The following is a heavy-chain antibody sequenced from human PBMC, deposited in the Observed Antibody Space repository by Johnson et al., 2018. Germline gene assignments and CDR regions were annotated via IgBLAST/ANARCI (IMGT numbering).Heavy chain of an antibody. CDR1: GFTFSSYS. D-gene: IGHD3-22*01. Sequence: VQLVQSGGGLVKPGGSLRLSCAASGFTFSSYSMNWVRQAPGKGLEWVSSISSSSSYIYYADSVKGRFTISRDNAKNSLYLQMKSLRAEDTAVYYWASILPDYYDSSGYYPREYYYYYYMDVWGKGTTVTVSS. V-gene: IGHV3-21*01. J-gene: IGHJ6*03. CDR2: ISSSSSYI. CDR3: ASILPDYYDSSGYYPREYYYYYYMDV.